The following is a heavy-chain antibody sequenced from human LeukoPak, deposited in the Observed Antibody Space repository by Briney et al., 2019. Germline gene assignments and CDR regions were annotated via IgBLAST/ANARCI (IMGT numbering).Heavy chain of an antibody. CDR1: GYSFTSYW. Sequence: GESLKISCKGSGYSFTSYWISWVRQMPGKGLECMGRIDPSDSYTNYSPSFQGHVTISADKSNRTAYLQWSSLKASDTAMYYCARLKTYYYDSSGYWYFDLWGRGTLVTVSS. V-gene: IGHV5-10-1*01. CDR2: IDPSDSYT. CDR3: ARLKTYYYDSSGYWYFDL. D-gene: IGHD3-22*01. J-gene: IGHJ2*01.